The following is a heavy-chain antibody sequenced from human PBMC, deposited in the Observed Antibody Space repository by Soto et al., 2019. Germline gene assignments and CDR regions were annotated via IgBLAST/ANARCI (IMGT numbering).Heavy chain of an antibody. CDR2: INHSGST. Sequence: PSETLSLTCAVYGGSFSGYYWSWIRQPPGKGLEWIGEINHSGSTNYNPSLKSRVTISVDTSKNQFSLKLSSVTAADTAVYYCARRIQLWTRYYYYGMDGWGQGTTVTVSS. CDR1: GGSFSGYY. V-gene: IGHV4-34*01. D-gene: IGHD5-18*01. J-gene: IGHJ6*02. CDR3: ARRIQLWTRYYYYGMDG.